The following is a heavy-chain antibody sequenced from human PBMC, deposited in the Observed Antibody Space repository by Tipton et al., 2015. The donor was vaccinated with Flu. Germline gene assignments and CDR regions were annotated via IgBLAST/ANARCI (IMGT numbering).Heavy chain of an antibody. J-gene: IGHJ2*01. CDR3: ARSMAVAREAWWYFDL. CDR2: IYNKGST. Sequence: TLSLTCTVSGGSISSYYWSWIRQPPGKGLEWIGNIYNKGSTNYNPSLKSRVTIPVDTSKNKFSLRLSSVTAADTAVYYCARSMAVAREAWWYFDLWGRGTLVTVSS. V-gene: IGHV4-59*01. D-gene: IGHD6-19*01. CDR1: GGSISSYY.